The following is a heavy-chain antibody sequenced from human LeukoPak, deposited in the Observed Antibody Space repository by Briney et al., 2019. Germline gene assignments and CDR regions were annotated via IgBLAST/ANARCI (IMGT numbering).Heavy chain of an antibody. D-gene: IGHD1-1*01. CDR2: IIPILGIA. V-gene: IGHV1-69*04. Sequence: SVKVSCKASGGTFSSYAISWVRQAPGQGLEWMGRIIPILGIANYAQKFQGRVTITADKSTSTAYMELSSLGSEDTAVYYCARDATAQTIPADNWFDPWGQGTPVTVSS. CDR3: ARDATAQTIPADNWFDP. J-gene: IGHJ5*02. CDR1: GGTFSSYA.